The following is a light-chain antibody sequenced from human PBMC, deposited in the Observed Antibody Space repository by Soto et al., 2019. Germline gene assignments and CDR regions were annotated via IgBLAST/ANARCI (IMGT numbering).Light chain of an antibody. J-gene: IGLJ1*01. Sequence: QSALTQPPSASGSPGQSVTISCTGTSSDVGGYNYVSWYQQHPGKAPKLLIYEVSNRPSGVSYRFSGSKSGNTASLAISGLQAEDEADYYCSSYTRTTPYVFGTGTKVTVL. CDR3: SSYTRTTPYV. CDR2: EVS. CDR1: SSDVGGYNY. V-gene: IGLV2-14*01.